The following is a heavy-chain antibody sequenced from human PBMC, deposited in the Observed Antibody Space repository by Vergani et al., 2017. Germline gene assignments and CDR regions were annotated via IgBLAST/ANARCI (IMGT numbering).Heavy chain of an antibody. Sequence: VQLVQSGTEVKKPGASVRVSCKTSGYTFTNYYIHWVRQAPGQGLEWMGIINPSGGSTTYAQQFQGRLTMTRDTSTSTVYMDLSNLRSKDTAVYYCARPHGDILPPDPRRLDYWGQGTLVTVSS. CDR3: ARPHGDILPPDPRRLDY. J-gene: IGHJ4*02. CDR2: INPSGGST. V-gene: IGHV1-46*03. CDR1: GYTFTNYY.